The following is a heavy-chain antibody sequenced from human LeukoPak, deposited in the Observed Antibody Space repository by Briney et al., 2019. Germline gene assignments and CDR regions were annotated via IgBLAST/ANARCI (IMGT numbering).Heavy chain of an antibody. Sequence: PGGSLRLSCAASGFTFSSYAMSWVRQAPGKGLEWVSAISGSGGSTYYADSVKGRFTISRDNSKNTLYLQMNSLRAEDTAVYYCARVKGSGSYFHFDYWGQGTLVTVSS. J-gene: IGHJ4*02. CDR1: GFTFSSYA. CDR2: ISGSGGST. D-gene: IGHD1-26*01. V-gene: IGHV3-23*01. CDR3: ARVKGSGSYFHFDY.